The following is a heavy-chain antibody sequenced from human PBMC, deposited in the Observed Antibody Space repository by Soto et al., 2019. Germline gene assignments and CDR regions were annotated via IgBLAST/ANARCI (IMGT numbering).Heavy chain of an antibody. CDR3: ARYKIYYYDSSGYYDAFAI. Sequence: TLSLTCTVSGGSISSYYWSWIRQPPGKGLEWIGYIYYSGSTNYNPSLKSRVTISVDTSKNQSSLKLSSVTAADTAVYYCARYKIYYYDSSGYYDAFAIWGQGTRVTVSS. V-gene: IGHV4-59*01. D-gene: IGHD3-22*01. J-gene: IGHJ3*02. CDR2: IYYSGST. CDR1: GGSISSYY.